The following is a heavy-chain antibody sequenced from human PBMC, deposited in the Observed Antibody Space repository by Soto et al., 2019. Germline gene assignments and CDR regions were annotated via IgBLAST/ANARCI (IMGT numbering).Heavy chain of an antibody. Sequence: DSVKVSCKASGYTFTSYDINWVRQATGQGLEWMGWMNPNSGNTGYAQKFQGRVTMTRNTSISTAYMELSSLRSEDTAVYYCARVLMYYDFWSGYNYYYYGMDVCGQGTTVTVAS. D-gene: IGHD3-3*01. CDR1: GYTFTSYD. V-gene: IGHV1-8*01. CDR2: MNPNSGNT. J-gene: IGHJ6*02. CDR3: ARVLMYYDFWSGYNYYYYGMDV.